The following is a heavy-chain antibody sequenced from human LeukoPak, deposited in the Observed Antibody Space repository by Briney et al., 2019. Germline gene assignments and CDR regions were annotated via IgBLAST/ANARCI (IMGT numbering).Heavy chain of an antibody. V-gene: IGHV4-39*01. Sequence: SGSLSLTCTVSRGSINSDIYCWGWIRQPPGKGLEWIVTIYYSAHTYNKPSLHSIVTISVDTSKNQFSLKLSYVTAADTAVYYCARLTITGTGRGYMYVWGKGTTVTVSS. CDR1: RGSINSDIYC. CDR3: ARLTITGTGRGYMYV. D-gene: IGHD1-7*01. CDR2: IYYSAHT. J-gene: IGHJ6*03.